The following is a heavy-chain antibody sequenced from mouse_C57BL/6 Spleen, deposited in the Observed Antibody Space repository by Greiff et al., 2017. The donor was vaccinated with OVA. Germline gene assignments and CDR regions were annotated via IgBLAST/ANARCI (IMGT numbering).Heavy chain of an antibody. V-gene: IGHV2-2*01. CDR2: IWSGGST. Sequence: VQLQQSGPGLVQPSQSLSITCTVSGFSLTSYGVHWVRQSPGKGLEWLGVIWSGGSTDYNAAFISRLSISKDNSESQVFFKMNSLQADDTAIYYCATIYDGYYWFAYWGQGTLVTVSA. D-gene: IGHD2-3*01. CDR1: GFSLTSYG. J-gene: IGHJ3*01. CDR3: ATIYDGYYWFAY.